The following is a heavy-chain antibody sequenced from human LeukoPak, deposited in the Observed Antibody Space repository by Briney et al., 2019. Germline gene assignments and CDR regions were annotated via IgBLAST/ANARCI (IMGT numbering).Heavy chain of an antibody. CDR1: GFSRSTSGMG. J-gene: IGHJ4*02. CDR2: IYWDDDK. D-gene: IGHD3-10*01. Sequence: ESGPTLVKPTQPLTLTCTFSGFSRSTSGMGVGWIRQPPGKALEWLALIYWDDDKRHSPSLKSRLTITKDTSKNQVVLTMTNMDPVDTATYYCAHKPSGPYYFDYWGQGTLVTVSS. V-gene: IGHV2-5*02. CDR3: AHKPSGPYYFDY.